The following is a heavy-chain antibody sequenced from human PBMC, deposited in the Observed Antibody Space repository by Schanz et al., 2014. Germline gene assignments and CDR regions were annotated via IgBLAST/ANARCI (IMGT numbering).Heavy chain of an antibody. CDR3: ARTTNPFNFDSWPYLDY. J-gene: IGHJ4*02. D-gene: IGHD3-9*01. Sequence: QVQLVQSGSELKKPGASVNISCKASGYTFTTYALNWVRQAPGQGLEWMGWININTGNPTYAQGFTGRFVFSLDTSVSTAYLQISSLEAADTAVYYCARTTNPFNFDSWPYLDYWGQGTLVTVSS. CDR2: ININTGNP. V-gene: IGHV7-4-1*02. CDR1: GYTFTTYA.